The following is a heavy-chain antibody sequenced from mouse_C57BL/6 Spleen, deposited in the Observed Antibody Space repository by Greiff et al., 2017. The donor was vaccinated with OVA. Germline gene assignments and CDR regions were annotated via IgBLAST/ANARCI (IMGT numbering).Heavy chain of an antibody. D-gene: IGHD2-3*01. CDR3: TRDAGYSYYFDG. J-gene: IGHJ2*01. CDR2: IDPATGGT. V-gene: IGHV1-15*01. Sequence: VQLQQSGAELVRPGASVTLSCKASGYTFTDYEMHWVKQTPVHGLEWIGAIDPATGGTAYNQKFKGKAILTADKSSSTAYMELRSLTSEDSAVYYCTRDAGYSYYFDGWGQGTTLTGSA. CDR1: GYTFTDYE.